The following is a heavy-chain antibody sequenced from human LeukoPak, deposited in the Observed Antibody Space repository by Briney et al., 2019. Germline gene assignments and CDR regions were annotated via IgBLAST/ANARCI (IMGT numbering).Heavy chain of an antibody. V-gene: IGHV3-30*18. D-gene: IGHD6-19*01. CDR2: ISYDGSNK. CDR3: AKVGQWLEVDY. Sequence: GGSLRLSCAASGFTFSSHGMHWVRQAPGKGLEWVAVISYDGSNKYYADSVKGRFTISRDNSKNTLYLQMNSLRAEDTAVYYCAKVGQWLEVDYWGQGTLVTVSS. CDR1: GFTFSSHG. J-gene: IGHJ4*02.